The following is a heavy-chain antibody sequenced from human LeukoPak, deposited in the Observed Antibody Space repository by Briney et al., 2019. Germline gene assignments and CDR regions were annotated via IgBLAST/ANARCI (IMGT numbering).Heavy chain of an antibody. CDR3: AASTYKWNYAFEY. CDR1: GFTFTSSA. J-gene: IGHJ4*02. CDR2: IAVGSGNT. V-gene: IGHV1-58*02. D-gene: IGHD1-7*01. Sequence: ASVKVSCKASGFTFTSSAIQWVRQARGQRLEWIGWIAVGSGNTDYAQKLQERVTITRDMSTTTAYMELSSLRSEDTAMYYSAASTYKWNYAFEYWGQGTLVTVSS.